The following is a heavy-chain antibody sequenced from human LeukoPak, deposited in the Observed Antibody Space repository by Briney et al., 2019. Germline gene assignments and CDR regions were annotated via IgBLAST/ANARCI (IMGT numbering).Heavy chain of an antibody. CDR3: AKDLRSSGLVGATWVTSDY. D-gene: IGHD1-26*01. J-gene: IGHJ4*02. CDR1: GFTFISYW. CDR2: IKRDGSEK. V-gene: IGHV3-7*03. Sequence: GSLRLSCAASGFTFISYWMTWVRQAPGKGLEWVANIKRDGSEKHYVDSVKGRFTISRDNSKNTLYLQMNSLRAEDTAVYYCAKDLRSSGLVGATWVTSDYWGQGTLVTVSS.